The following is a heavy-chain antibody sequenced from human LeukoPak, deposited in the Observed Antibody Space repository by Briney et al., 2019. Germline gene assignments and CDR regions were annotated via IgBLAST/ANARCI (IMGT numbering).Heavy chain of an antibody. J-gene: IGHJ4*02. Sequence: RGESLKISCKGSGYSFTSYWIGWVRQMPGKGLEWMGIIYPGDSDTRYSPSFQGQVTISADESISTAYLQWSRLKASDTAMYYCARHLGYCSSTSCSSFDYWGQGTLVTVSS. CDR3: ARHLGYCSSTSCSSFDY. V-gene: IGHV5-51*01. D-gene: IGHD2-2*01. CDR2: IYPGDSDT. CDR1: GYSFTSYW.